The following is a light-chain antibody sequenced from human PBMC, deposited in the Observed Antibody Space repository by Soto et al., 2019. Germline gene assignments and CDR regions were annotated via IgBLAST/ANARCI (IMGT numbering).Light chain of an antibody. V-gene: IGKV3-11*01. J-gene: IGKJ3*01. CDR1: QSVSSY. CDR3: QQRSNWPPT. Sequence: EIVLTQSPATLSLSPGERATLSCRASQSVSSYLAWYQQKPGQAPRLLIYDASNRATGIPARFSGSGSGTDFTLTISSLEPEDFAVHYCQQRSNWPPTFGPGTKVDSK. CDR2: DAS.